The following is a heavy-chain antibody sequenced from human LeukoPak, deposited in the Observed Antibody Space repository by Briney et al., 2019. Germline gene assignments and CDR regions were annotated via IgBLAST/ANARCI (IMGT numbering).Heavy chain of an antibody. J-gene: IGHJ4*02. V-gene: IGHV4-61*02. CDR3: ARVSARSAQFDY. Sequence: SETLSLTCIVSGGSISSGSYYWTWIRQPAGKGLEWIGRIYTSGSTNYNPSLKSRVTISVDTSKNQFSLKLSSVTAADTAVFYCARVSARSAQFDYWGQGILVTVSS. D-gene: IGHD2-15*01. CDR1: GGSISSGSYY. CDR2: IYTSGST.